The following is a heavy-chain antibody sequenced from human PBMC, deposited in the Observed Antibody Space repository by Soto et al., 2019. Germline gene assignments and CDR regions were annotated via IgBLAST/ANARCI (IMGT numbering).Heavy chain of an antibody. CDR3: AKDHCTYGPNWIYS. D-gene: IGHD3-10*01. CDR2: LSCSGGTT. Sequence: EVQLLESGGGLVQPGGSLRLSCAASGFTFSSYAMSWVRQTPGKGLEWVSTLSCSGGTTYYADSVKGQFTLSRDNSKSTLYLQMTSLRGEDTAVYYCAKDHCTYGPNWIYSWGQGTLVTVSS. V-gene: IGHV3-23*01. J-gene: IGHJ5*01. CDR1: GFTFSSYA.